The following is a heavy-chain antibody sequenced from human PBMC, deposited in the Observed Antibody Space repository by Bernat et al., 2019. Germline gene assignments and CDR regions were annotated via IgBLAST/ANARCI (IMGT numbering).Heavy chain of an antibody. V-gene: IGHV3-30*18. J-gene: IGHJ4*02. D-gene: IGHD3-22*01. CDR1: GFTFSSYG. CDR2: ITYDGSNK. CDR3: AKDRRPASSGYATDY. Sequence: QVQLVESGGGVVQPGRSLRLSCAASGFTFSSYGMHWVRQAPGKGLEWVAVITYDGSNKYYADSVKGRFTISRDNSKNTLYLQMNSLRAEDTAVYYCAKDRRPASSGYATDYWGQGTLVTVSS.